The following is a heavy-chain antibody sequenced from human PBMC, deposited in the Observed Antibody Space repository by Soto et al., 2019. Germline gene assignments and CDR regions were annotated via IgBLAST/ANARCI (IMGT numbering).Heavy chain of an antibody. D-gene: IGHD6-19*01. J-gene: IGHJ4*02. V-gene: IGHV3-23*01. CDR3: AKGSSGWYERFDY. Sequence: EVQLLESGGGLVQPGGSLRLSCAASGFTFSGYAMSWFRQAPGTGLEWVSAISGSGGSTYYADTVKGRFTISRDNSKNTLYLQMNSLRAEDTAVYYCAKGSSGWYERFDYWGQGTLVTVSS. CDR2: ISGSGGST. CDR1: GFTFSGYA.